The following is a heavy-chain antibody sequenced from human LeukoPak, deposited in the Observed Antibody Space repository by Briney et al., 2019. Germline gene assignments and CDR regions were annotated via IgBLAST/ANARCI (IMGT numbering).Heavy chain of an antibody. CDR1: GFTFRSYA. J-gene: IGHJ4*02. V-gene: IGHV3-23*01. D-gene: IGHD1-26*01. CDR2: ISNSGDTT. Sequence: GGSLRLSCAASGFTFRSYAMNWVRQAPGKGLEWVSGISNSGDTTYYADSVKGRFSISRDNSKNTLYLQMDSLRAEDTAVYYCAIGWELHRFGYWSQGTLVTVSS. CDR3: AIGWELHRFGY.